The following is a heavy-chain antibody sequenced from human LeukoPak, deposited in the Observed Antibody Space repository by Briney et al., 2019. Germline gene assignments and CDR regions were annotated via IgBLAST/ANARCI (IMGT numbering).Heavy chain of an antibody. D-gene: IGHD5-18*01. V-gene: IGHV4-39*07. Sequence: ASETLSLTCTVSGGSISSSSYYWGWIRQPPGKGLEWIGSIYYSGSTYYTPSLKSRVTISVDTSKNQLSLKLSSVTAADTAVYYCARGDTAMAKAPNHYFDYWGQGTLVTVSS. CDR2: IYYSGST. J-gene: IGHJ4*02. CDR1: GGSISSSSYY. CDR3: ARGDTAMAKAPNHYFDY.